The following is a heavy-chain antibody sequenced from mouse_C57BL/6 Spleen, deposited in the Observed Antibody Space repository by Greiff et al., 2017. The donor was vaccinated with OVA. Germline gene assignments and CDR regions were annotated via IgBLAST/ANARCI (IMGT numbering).Heavy chain of an antibody. CDR3: ARSTTVVADYFGN. D-gene: IGHD1-1*01. CDR2: IDPSDSYT. V-gene: IGHV1-69*01. J-gene: IGHJ2*01. Sequence: QVQLQQPGAELVMPGASVKLSCKASGYTFTSYWMHWVKQRPGQGLEWIGEIDPSDSYTNYNQKLKGKSTLTVDKSSSTAYMQLSSLTSEDSAVYYCARSTTVVADYFGNSGHGTTLTISS. CDR1: GYTFTSYW.